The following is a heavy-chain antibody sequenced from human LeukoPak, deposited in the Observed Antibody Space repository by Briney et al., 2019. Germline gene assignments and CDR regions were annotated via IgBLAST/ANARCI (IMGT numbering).Heavy chain of an antibody. D-gene: IGHD3-3*01. J-gene: IGHJ4*02. CDR1: GFTFSSYE. CDR3: ARGVITIFGVVDY. Sequence: PGGSLRLSCAASGFTFSSYEMKWVRQAPGKGLEWVSYISSSGSTIYYADSVESRFTISRDNAKNSLYLQMNSLRAEDTAVYYCARGVITIFGVVDYWGQGTLVTVSS. CDR2: ISSSGSTI. V-gene: IGHV3-48*03.